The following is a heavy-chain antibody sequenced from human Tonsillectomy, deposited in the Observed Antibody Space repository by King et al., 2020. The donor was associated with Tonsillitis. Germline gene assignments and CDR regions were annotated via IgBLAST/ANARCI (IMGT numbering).Heavy chain of an antibody. CDR1: GYTFTNYG. Sequence: VQLVESGAEVKKPGASVKVSCKASGYTFTNYGVTWVRQAPGQGLEWMGWINTYNGHTNYAQKLQDRVSMTTDTSTSTAYMELRSLRSDDTAVFYCARGLIPTHFDYWGQGTLVTVSS. CDR2: INTYNGHT. CDR3: ARGLIPTHFDY. V-gene: IGHV1-18*01. J-gene: IGHJ4*02. D-gene: IGHD2-21*01.